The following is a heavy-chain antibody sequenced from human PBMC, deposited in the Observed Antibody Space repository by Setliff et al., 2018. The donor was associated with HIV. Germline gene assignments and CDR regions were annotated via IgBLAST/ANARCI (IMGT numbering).Heavy chain of an antibody. CDR3: AREDGSNSHDTFEI. V-gene: IGHV4-59*01. Sequence: SETLSLPCTVSGGSISNDYWHWIRQSPGRGLEWIGYIYYTGSTNYNPSLKSRVAMSVDSSNHQFSLKLTSVTPADTAIYYCAREDGSNSHDTFEIWGQGILVTVSS. CDR2: IYYTGST. CDR1: GGSISNDY. D-gene: IGHD1-1*01. J-gene: IGHJ3*02.